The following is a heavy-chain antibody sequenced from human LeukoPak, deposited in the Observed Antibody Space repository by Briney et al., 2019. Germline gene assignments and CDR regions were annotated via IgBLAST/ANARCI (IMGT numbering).Heavy chain of an antibody. CDR1: GFTFSSYA. CDR2: IKSDGTNI. V-gene: IGHV3-74*01. J-gene: IGHJ4*02. D-gene: IGHD3-10*01. Sequence: GGSLRLSCAASGFTFSSYAISWVRQAPGKGLVWVSGIKSDGTNIRYADSVKDRFTISRDNAKNTLYLQMNGLRAEDTAVYYCARGGDDSRQITYWGQGTLVTVSS. CDR3: ARGGDDSRQITY.